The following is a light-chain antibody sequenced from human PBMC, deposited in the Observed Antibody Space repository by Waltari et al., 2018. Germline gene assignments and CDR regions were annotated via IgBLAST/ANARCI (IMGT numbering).Light chain of an antibody. CDR3: QQRTNLIT. CDR2: DAS. V-gene: IGKV3-11*01. CDR1: QSVSRY. J-gene: IGKJ5*01. Sequence: IVLTQSPATLSLSPGERANLSCRASQSVSRYLAWYQQKPGQAPRLLINDASNRATGIPDRFSGSGSGTDFTLTISSLEPEDFAVYYCQQRTNLITFGQGTRLEIK.